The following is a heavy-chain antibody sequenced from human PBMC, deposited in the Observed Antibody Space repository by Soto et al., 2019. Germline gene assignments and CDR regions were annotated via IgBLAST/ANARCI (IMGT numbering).Heavy chain of an antibody. CDR2: ISANNGNT. CDR3: AREVGATSY. Sequence: GASVKVSCKASGYTFTGYYMHWVRQAPGQGLEWMGWISANNGNTNYAQKLQGRVTMTTDTSTSTAYMELRSLRSDDTAVYYCAREVGATSYWGQGTLVTVSS. CDR1: GYTFTGYY. V-gene: IGHV1-18*04. D-gene: IGHD1-26*01. J-gene: IGHJ4*02.